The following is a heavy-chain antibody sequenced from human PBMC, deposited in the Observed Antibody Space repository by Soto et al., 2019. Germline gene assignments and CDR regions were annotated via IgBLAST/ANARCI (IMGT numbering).Heavy chain of an antibody. V-gene: IGHV4-39*01. Sequence: QLQLRESGPGLMRPSETLSLTCTVSGGSISSYYWTWVRQPPGKGLEWIGSIFYSGSTYYNPSLKSRVTISVDTSKNQFSLNLNSVTAADTALYYCARHFTQVTYYFYMDVWGEGTTVTVSS. CDR2: IFYSGST. D-gene: IGHD2-21*02. J-gene: IGHJ6*03. CDR3: ARHFTQVTYYFYMDV. CDR1: GGSISSYY.